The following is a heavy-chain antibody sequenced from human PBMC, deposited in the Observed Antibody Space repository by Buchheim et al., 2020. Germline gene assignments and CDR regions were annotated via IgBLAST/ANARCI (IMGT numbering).Heavy chain of an antibody. V-gene: IGHV1-69*02. CDR2: IIPILGIA. CDR1: GGTFSSYT. Sequence: QVQLVQSGAEVKKPGSSVKVSCKASGGTFSSYTISWVRQAPGQGLEWMGRIIPILGIANYAQKFQGRVTITADKSPSTAYMELSSLRSEDTAVYYCARSTGAGGYYYYYGMDVWGQGTT. D-gene: IGHD1-1*01. CDR3: ARSTGAGGYYYYYGMDV. J-gene: IGHJ6*02.